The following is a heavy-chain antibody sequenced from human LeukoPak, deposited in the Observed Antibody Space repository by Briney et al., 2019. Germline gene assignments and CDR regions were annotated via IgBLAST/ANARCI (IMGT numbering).Heavy chain of an antibody. J-gene: IGHJ4*02. CDR1: GFIFNTHT. D-gene: IGHD2-15*01. CDR2: ISINGSAT. V-gene: IGHV3-64*01. Sequence: SGGSLRLSCATSGFIFNTHTMHWVRQAPGKGLKYVSTISINGSATYYAISVKGRFTISRDNSKNTLFLQMGSLRVEDMAVYYCAREVPSGGGIDYWGQGTLVTVSS. CDR3: AREVPSGGGIDY.